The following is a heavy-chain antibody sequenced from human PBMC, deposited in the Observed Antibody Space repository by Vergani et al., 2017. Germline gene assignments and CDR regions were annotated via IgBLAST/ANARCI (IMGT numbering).Heavy chain of an antibody. CDR2: IQYDGSNK. Sequence: QVQLVESGGGVVQPGGSLRLSCAASGFTFSSYGMHWVRQAPGKGLEWVAFIQYDGSNKYYADSVKGRFTISRDNSKNTLYLQMNSLRAEDTAVYYCAKVYSGYCSSTSCYAHFDYWGQGTLVTVSS. CDR1: GFTFSSYG. D-gene: IGHD2-2*01. V-gene: IGHV3-30*02. J-gene: IGHJ4*02. CDR3: AKVYSGYCSSTSCYAHFDY.